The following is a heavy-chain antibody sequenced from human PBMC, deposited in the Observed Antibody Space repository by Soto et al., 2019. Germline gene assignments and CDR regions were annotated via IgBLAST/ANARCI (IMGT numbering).Heavy chain of an antibody. J-gene: IGHJ4*02. D-gene: IGHD3-22*01. CDR1: GFSLSTSGMC. Sequence: SGPTLVNPTQTLTLTCTFSGFSLSTSGMCVSWIRQPPGKALEWLARIDWDDDKYYSTSLKTRLTISKDTSKNQVVLTMTNMDPVDTATYYCARMAYYYDSSGYQLFDYWGQGTLVTVSS. CDR3: ARMAYYYDSSGYQLFDY. V-gene: IGHV2-70*11. CDR2: IDWDDDK.